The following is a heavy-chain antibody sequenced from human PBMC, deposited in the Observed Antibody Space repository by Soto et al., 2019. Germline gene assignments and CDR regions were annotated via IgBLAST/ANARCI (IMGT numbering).Heavy chain of an antibody. V-gene: IGHV1-69*05. CDR3: ARDKDRQQLGGNYYYIMDV. CDR1: GGTFRTSA. J-gene: IGHJ6*01. D-gene: IGHD3-3*02. Sequence: QVQLVQSGAEVKKPGSSVKVSCKTSGGTFRTSAISWVRQAPGQGLEWMGGIMPVFPTPDYAQKFQGRVTITPDXXAGTAYMELSSLRSADTAVYYCARDKDRQQLGGNYYYIMDVWGQGTTVTVSS. CDR2: IMPVFPTP.